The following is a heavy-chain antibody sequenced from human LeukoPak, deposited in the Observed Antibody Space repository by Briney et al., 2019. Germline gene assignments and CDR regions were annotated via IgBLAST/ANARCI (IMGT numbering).Heavy chain of an antibody. D-gene: IGHD1-26*01. J-gene: IGHJ4*02. CDR3: VRSRSYYFDY. CDR2: VDWSGGRT. CDR1: EFTFDDYG. V-gene: IGHV3-20*04. Sequence: GGSLRLSCAASEFTFDDYGMTWVRQDPGRRLEWVSTVDWSGGRTSYADSVKGRFTISRDNAKNSLYLQMNSLRAEDTALYFCVRSRSYYFDYWGQGTLVTVSS.